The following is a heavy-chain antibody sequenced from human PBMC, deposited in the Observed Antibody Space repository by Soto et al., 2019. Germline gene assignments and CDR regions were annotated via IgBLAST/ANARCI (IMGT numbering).Heavy chain of an antibody. V-gene: IGHV4-4*02. CDR3: ASVDYDSSGWHIDY. CDR1: GGSISSSNW. Sequence: SETLSLTCAVSGGSISSSNWWSWVRQPPGKGLEWIGEIYHSGSTNYNPSLKSRVTISVDKSKNQFSLKLSSVTAADTAVYYCASVDYDSSGWHIDYWGQGTLVTVSS. J-gene: IGHJ4*02. CDR2: IYHSGST. D-gene: IGHD3-22*01.